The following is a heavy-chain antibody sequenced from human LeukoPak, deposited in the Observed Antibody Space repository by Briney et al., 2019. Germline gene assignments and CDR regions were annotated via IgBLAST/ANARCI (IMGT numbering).Heavy chain of an antibody. CDR2: INTNTGNP. D-gene: IGHD3-10*01. J-gene: IGHJ6*02. Sequence: ASVKVSCKASGYTFTSYAMNWVRQAPGQGLEWMGWINTNTGNPTYAQGFTGRFVFSLDTSVSTAYLQISSLKAEDTAVYYCARSDLWYGSGSYWPNYYYGMDVWGQGTTVTVSS. CDR3: ARSDLWYGSGSYWPNYYYGMDV. V-gene: IGHV7-4-1*02. CDR1: GYTFTSYA.